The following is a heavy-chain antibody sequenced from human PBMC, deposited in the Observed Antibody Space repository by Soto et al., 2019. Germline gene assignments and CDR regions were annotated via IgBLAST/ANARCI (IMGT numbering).Heavy chain of an antibody. CDR3: AGSHVGYYDSSGYFD. J-gene: IGHJ4*02. D-gene: IGHD3-22*01. V-gene: IGHV1-3*01. Sequence: ASVKVSCKASGYTFTSYSLYWVRQASGQRLEWMGWINAGNGNTKYSQKFQGRVTIIRDTSASTAYMEVSSLRSEDTAVYYCAGSHVGYYDSSGYFDSGQATRVTVSS. CDR1: GYTFTSYS. CDR2: INAGNGNT.